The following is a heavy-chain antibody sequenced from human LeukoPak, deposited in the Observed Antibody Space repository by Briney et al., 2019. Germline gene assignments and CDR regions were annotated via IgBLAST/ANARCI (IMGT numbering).Heavy chain of an antibody. Sequence: SSETLSLTCTVSGGSISSYYWSWIRQPPGKGLEWIGYIYYTGNTNYNPPLKSRVTISVDTSKNQFSLNLSSVTAADTAIYYCARLGGATSPFGYWGQGTLVTVSS. D-gene: IGHD1-26*01. J-gene: IGHJ4*02. CDR3: ARLGGATSPFGY. CDR2: IYYTGNT. V-gene: IGHV4-59*08. CDR1: GGSISSYY.